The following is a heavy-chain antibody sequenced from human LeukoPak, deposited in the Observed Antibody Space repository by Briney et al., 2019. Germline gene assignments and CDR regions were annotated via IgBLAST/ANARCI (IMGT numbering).Heavy chain of an antibody. CDR2: IASDGSST. CDR3: VSFYETY. D-gene: IGHD2/OR15-2a*01. J-gene: IGHJ4*02. CDR1: GFTFSSYW. V-gene: IGHV3-74*01. Sequence: GGSLRLSCAASGFTFSSYWMNWVRQAPGKGLVWVSRIASDGSSTTYADSVKGRFTISKDNAKNTVYLQMNSLRAEDTAVYYCVSFYETYWGRGTLVTVSS.